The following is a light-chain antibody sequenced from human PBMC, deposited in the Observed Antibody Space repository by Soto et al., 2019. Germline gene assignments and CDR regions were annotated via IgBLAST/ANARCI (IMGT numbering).Light chain of an antibody. J-gene: IGKJ1*01. CDR3: QQYFISRT. V-gene: IGKV3-15*01. Sequence: EIVMTQSPATLSVSPGERATLSCRASQSVSSDLAWYHQKPGQAPRLLIYGASTRATGIPARFSGSGSGTDFTLTISRLEPEDFAVYYCQQYFISRTFGQGTKVDIK. CDR2: GAS. CDR1: QSVSSD.